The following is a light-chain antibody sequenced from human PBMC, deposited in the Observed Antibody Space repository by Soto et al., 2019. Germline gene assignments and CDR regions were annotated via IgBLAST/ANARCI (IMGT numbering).Light chain of an antibody. CDR2: GAS. Sequence: EIVLTQSPGTLSLSPGERASLSCRASQSVSSSYLAWYQQKPGQAPRLLIYGASSRATGIPDRFSGSGSGTDFTLTISRLDPEDFAVYYCQHTTFVQGTRLEIK. CDR3: QHTT. CDR1: QSVSSSY. J-gene: IGKJ5*01. V-gene: IGKV3-20*01.